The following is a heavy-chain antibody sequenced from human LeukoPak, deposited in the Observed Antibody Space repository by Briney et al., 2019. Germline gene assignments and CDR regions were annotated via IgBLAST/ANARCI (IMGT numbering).Heavy chain of an antibody. CDR1: GFPFSVVW. CDR2: ITSKSDGGAT. CDR3: VTMGGTMQSFDY. D-gene: IGHD1-26*01. J-gene: IGHJ4*02. V-gene: IGHV3-15*01. Sequence: GGSLRLSCAASGFPFSVVWMSWVRQGPGKGLEWVGRITSKSDGGATHYAAAVKGRFTISRDDSKNTLYLQMNGLKAEDTGLFYRVTMGGTMQSFDYWGQGTLVTVSS.